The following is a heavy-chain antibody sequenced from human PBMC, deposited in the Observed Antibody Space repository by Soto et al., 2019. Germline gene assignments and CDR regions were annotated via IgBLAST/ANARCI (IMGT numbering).Heavy chain of an antibody. CDR1: GFTFSSYS. Sequence: EVQLVESGGGLVKPGGSLRLSCAASGFTFSSYSMNWVRQAPGKGLEWVSSISSSSSYIYYADSVKGRFTISGDNAKNSLYLQMNSLRAEDTAVYYCAILPRGGSAAWGQGTLVTVSS. J-gene: IGHJ5*02. CDR2: ISSSSSYI. V-gene: IGHV3-21*01. CDR3: AILPRGGSAA. D-gene: IGHD1-26*01.